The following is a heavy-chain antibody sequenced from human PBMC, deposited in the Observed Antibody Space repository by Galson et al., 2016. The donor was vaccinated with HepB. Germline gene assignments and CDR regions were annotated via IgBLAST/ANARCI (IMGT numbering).Heavy chain of an antibody. D-gene: IGHD6-13*01. CDR1: GFTFDDYA. CDR3: VKDIGAAGTYWYFDL. V-gene: IGHV3-9*01. J-gene: IGHJ2*01. Sequence: SLRLSCAASGFTFDDYAMHWVRQAPGKGLEWVSGLSWNSGDIDYADSVKGRFTISRDNAKNSLYLQMNSLRAEDTAFYYCVKDIGAAGTYWYFDLWGRGTLVTVSS. CDR2: LSWNSGDI.